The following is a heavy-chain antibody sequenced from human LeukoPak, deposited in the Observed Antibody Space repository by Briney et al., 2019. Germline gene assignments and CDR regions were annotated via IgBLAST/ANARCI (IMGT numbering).Heavy chain of an antibody. V-gene: IGHV4-59*08. Sequence: PSETLSLTCTVSGGSISGYYWSWIRQPPGRGLEWIGYIYYSGSTNYNPSLKSRVTISVDTSKNQSSLKLSSVTAADTAVYYCARSSAARPRTFDYWGQGTLVTVSS. CDR2: IYYSGST. CDR3: ARSSAARPRTFDY. J-gene: IGHJ4*02. CDR1: GGSISGYY. D-gene: IGHD6-6*01.